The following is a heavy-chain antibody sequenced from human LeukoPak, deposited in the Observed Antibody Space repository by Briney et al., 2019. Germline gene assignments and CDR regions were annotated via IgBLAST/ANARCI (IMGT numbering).Heavy chain of an antibody. CDR3: ARGVLGHGRNDAFDI. V-gene: IGHV3-21*01. CDR1: GFTFSSYY. D-gene: IGHD4-23*01. Sequence: PRGSLRLSCAASGFTFSSYYMNWVRQAPGKGLEWVSSIHSSDSYINYADSVRGRFTISRDNAKSSLYLQMNSLRAEDTAVYYCARGVLGHGRNDAFDIWGQGTMVTVSS. J-gene: IGHJ3*02. CDR2: IHSSDSYI.